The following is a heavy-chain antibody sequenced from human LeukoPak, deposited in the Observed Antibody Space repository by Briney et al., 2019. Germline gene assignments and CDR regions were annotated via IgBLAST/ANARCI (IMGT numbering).Heavy chain of an antibody. D-gene: IGHD3-22*01. V-gene: IGHV3-30*18. CDR2: LSYDGTKT. J-gene: IGHJ4*02. CDR3: AKDHQHYYDSSGYLDY. Sequence: GGSLRLSCAASGFTFSSYGMHWVRQAPGKGLEWVAVLSYDGTKTGYVDSVKGRFTISRDNSRNTVYLQMNSLRADDTAMYYCAKDHQHYYDSSGYLDYWGQGTLVTDSS. CDR1: GFTFSSYG.